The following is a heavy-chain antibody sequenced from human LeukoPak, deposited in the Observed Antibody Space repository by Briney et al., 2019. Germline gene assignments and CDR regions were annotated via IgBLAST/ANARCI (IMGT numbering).Heavy chain of an antibody. J-gene: IGHJ5*02. CDR3: ARANFTYYDFWSGYSDGFDP. V-gene: IGHV4-30-4*08. D-gene: IGHD3-3*01. Sequence: SQTPSLTCTVSGGSISSGDYYWSWIRQPPGKGLEWIGYIYYSGSTYYNPSLKSRVTISVDTSKNQFSLKLSPVTAADTAVYYCARANFTYYDFWSGYSDGFDPWGQGTLVTVSS. CDR1: GGSISSGDYY. CDR2: IYYSGST.